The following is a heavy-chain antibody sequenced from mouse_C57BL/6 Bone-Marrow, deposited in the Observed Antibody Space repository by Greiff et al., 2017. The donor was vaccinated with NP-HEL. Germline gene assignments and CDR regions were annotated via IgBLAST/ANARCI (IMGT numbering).Heavy chain of an antibody. CDR1: GFTFSSYA. V-gene: IGHV5-4*03. CDR3: ARVGCPYYAMDY. J-gene: IGHJ4*01. D-gene: IGHD3-1*01. CDR2: ISDGGSYT. Sequence: EVKLMESGGGLVKPGGSLKLSCAASGFTFSSYAMSWVRQTPEQRLEWVATISDGGSYTYYPDNVKGRFTISRDNAKNNLYLQMSHLKSEDTAMYYCARVGCPYYAMDYWGQGTSVTVSS.